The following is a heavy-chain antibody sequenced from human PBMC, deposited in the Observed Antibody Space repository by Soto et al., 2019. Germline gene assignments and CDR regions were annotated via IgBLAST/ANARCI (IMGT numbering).Heavy chain of an antibody. CDR3: ATGVFVPDNYFDYGVDV. V-gene: IGHV4-59*01. CDR2: IYFGGST. Sequence: QVQLQESGPGLVKPSETLSLACNVSGGSFGNYYWSWIRQPPGKGLEWIGYIYFGGSTNYNPSPKSRASISRGTCKHQLARRLSSVTAAESAVDYCATGVFVPDNYFDYGVDVWGHGTAVTISS. D-gene: IGHD7-27*01. CDR1: GGSFGNYY. J-gene: IGHJ6*02.